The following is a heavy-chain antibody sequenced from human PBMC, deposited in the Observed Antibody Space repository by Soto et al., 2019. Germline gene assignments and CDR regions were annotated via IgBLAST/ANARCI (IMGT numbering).Heavy chain of an antibody. CDR2: NSAYNGNT. CDR3: ATDMWGDAGN. J-gene: IGHJ4*02. CDR1: GYTFTSYG. Sequence: QVLLVQSGAEVKKPGASVKFSCKASGYTFTSYGISWVRQAPGQGLEWMGWNSAYNGNTNYAQKLQGRVTMNTDTSTITAYMALRSLGSDDTAVYYFATDMWGDAGNWCQATLVTVTS. V-gene: IGHV1-18*01. D-gene: IGHD2-21*02.